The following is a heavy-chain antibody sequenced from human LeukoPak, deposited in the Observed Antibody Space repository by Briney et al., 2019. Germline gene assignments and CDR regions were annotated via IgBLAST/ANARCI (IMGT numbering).Heavy chain of an antibody. J-gene: IGHJ4*02. CDR2: ISWNSGSI. D-gene: IGHD3-22*01. V-gene: IGHV3-9*01. CDR3: AKVGYYYDSSGYSEAFDY. CDR1: GFTFDDYA. Sequence: GGSLRLSCAASGFTFDDYAMRWVRQAPGKGLEWVSGISWNSGSIGYADSVKGQFTISRDNAKNSLYLQMNSLRAEDTALYYCAKVGYYYDSSGYSEAFDYWGQGTLVTVSS.